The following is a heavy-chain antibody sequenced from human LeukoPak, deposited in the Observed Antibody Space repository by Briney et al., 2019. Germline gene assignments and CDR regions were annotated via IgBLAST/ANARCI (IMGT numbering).Heavy chain of an antibody. V-gene: IGHV6-1*01. CDR3: AREVFNVFGY. Sequence: SQTLSLTCAISGDSVSNNNAAWNWIRQSPSRGLEWLGRTFYTSKWYTSYAVSVKSRITINPDTSKNHFSLQLNSVTPEDTAVYYCAREVFNVFGYWGQGTLVTVSS. CDR1: GDSVSNNNAA. CDR2: TFYTSKWYT. D-gene: IGHD3-16*01. J-gene: IGHJ4*02.